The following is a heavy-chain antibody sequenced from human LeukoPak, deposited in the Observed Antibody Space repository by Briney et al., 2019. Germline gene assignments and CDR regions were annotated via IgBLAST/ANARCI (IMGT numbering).Heavy chain of an antibody. J-gene: IGHJ3*02. V-gene: IGHV3-43*02. CDR2: ISGDGGST. CDR1: GFTFDDYA. CDR3: AKDKGFGGFTDAFDI. Sequence: GGSLRLSCAASGFTFDDYAMHWVRQAPGKGLEWVSLISGDGGSTYYADSVKGRFTISRDNSKNSLYLQMNSLRTEDTALYYCAKDKGFGGFTDAFDIWCQGTMVTVSS. D-gene: IGHD3-10*01.